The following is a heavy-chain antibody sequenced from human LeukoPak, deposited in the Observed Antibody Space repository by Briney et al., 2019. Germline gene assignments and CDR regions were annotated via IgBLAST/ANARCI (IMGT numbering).Heavy chain of an antibody. V-gene: IGHV5-51*01. CDR1: GYTFTSYW. CDR3: ATYSVTVGWGLDV. D-gene: IGHD2-21*02. J-gene: IGHJ6*02. CDR2: VYPSDSDA. Sequence: GESLKISCKGSGYTFTSYWIGWARHMPGKGLEWMGIVYPSDSDARYSPSFEGQVTISADKSISTIYLQWSSLKASDTAIYYCATYSVTVGWGLDVWGQGTTVTVSS.